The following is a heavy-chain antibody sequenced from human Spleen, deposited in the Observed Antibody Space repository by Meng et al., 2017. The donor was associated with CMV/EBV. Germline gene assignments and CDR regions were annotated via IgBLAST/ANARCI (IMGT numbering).Heavy chain of an antibody. J-gene: IGHJ6*02. Sequence: GESLKISCAASGFTVSSNYMSWVRQAPGKGLEWVSVIYSGGSTYYADSVKGRFTISRDNSKNTLYLQMNSLRAEDTAVYYCARPHYSSSYYYYYGMDVWGQGTTVTVSS. V-gene: IGHV3-66*02. D-gene: IGHD6-13*01. CDR3: ARPHYSSSYYYYYGMDV. CDR1: GFTVSSNY. CDR2: IYSGGST.